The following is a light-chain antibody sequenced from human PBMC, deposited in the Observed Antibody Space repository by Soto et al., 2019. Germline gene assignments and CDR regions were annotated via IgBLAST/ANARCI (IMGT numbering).Light chain of an antibody. CDR2: GAS. J-gene: IGKJ4*01. V-gene: IGKV3-20*01. Sequence: EIVLTQSPGTLSLSPGERATLSCRASQSVSSSYLAWYQQKPGQAPRLLIYGASSRATGIPDRFSGSGSGTDFTLTISRLEPEDFATYYCQQSYSTPFFGGGTKVEIK. CDR3: QQSYSTPF. CDR1: QSVSSSY.